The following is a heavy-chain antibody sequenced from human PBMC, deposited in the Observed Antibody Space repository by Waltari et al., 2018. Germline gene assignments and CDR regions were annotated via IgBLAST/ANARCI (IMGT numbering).Heavy chain of an antibody. CDR3: ARDRYDILTGYYTRDAFDI. V-gene: IGHV4-59*01. CDR1: GGSISSYY. Sequence: QVQLQESGPGLVKPSETLSLTCTVAGGSISSYYWCWIRQPPWKRLEWTGYIYYSGSTNYNPTLKSRVTISVDTSKNQFSLKLSSVTAADTAVYYCARDRYDILTGYYTRDAFDIWGQGTMVTVSS. CDR2: IYYSGST. D-gene: IGHD3-9*01. J-gene: IGHJ3*02.